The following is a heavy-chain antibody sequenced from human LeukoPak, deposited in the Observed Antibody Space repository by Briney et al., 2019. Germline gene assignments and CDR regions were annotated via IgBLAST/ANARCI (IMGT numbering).Heavy chain of an antibody. CDR3: AMIFGVVITSGFAFDI. V-gene: IGHV1-2*02. Sequence: GASVEVSCKASGYTFTGYYMHWVRQAPGQGLEWMGWINPNSGGTNYAQKFQGRVTMTRDTSISTAYMELSRLRSDDTAVYYCAMIFGVVITSGFAFDIWGQGTMVTVSS. D-gene: IGHD3-3*01. CDR1: GYTFTGYY. CDR2: INPNSGGT. J-gene: IGHJ3*02.